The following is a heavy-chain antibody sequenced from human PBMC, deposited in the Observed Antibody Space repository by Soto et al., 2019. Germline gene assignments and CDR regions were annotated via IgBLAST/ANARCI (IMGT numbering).Heavy chain of an antibody. J-gene: IGHJ4*02. D-gene: IGHD2-2*01. CDR3: ARDRSMVVVVPGY. V-gene: IGHV3-30-3*01. CDR1: GVTFSSYA. CDR2: ISHDGSNN. Sequence: SQRLCCAACGVTFSSYAMHWVRQDPGKGLEWVAHISHDGSNNYYADSVKGRFTISRDNSKNMVYLQMNSLTVDDTAVYYCARDRSMVVVVPGYWGQGTLVTVSS.